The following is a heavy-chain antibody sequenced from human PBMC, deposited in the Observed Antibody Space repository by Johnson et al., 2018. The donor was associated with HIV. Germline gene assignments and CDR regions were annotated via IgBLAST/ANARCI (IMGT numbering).Heavy chain of an antibody. CDR1: GFTFDHYA. Sequence: QLVESGGGLVQPGRSLRLSCAASGFTFDHYAMHWVRQAPGKGLEWVSGISWNSGSIGYADSVKGRFTISRDNAKNSLYLQMNSLRAEDTALYYCAKDASITGTNAFDIWGQGTMVTVSS. D-gene: IGHD1-7*01. J-gene: IGHJ3*02. CDR3: AKDASITGTNAFDI. CDR2: ISWNSGSI. V-gene: IGHV3-9*01.